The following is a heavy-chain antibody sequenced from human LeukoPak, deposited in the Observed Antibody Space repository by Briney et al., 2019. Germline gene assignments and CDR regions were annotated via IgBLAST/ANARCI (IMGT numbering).Heavy chain of an antibody. CDR1: GYTFTSYA. J-gene: IGHJ6*02. CDR3: VRDPVLRYFDWLPYYYYYGMDV. V-gene: IGHV1-3*01. D-gene: IGHD3-9*01. CDR2: INAGNGNT. Sequence: ASVKVSCKASGYTFTSYAMHWVRQAPGQRLEWMGWINAGNGNTKYSQKFQGRVTITRDTSASTAYMELSSLRSEDTAVYYCVRDPVLRYFDWLPYYYYYGMDVWGQGTTVTVSS.